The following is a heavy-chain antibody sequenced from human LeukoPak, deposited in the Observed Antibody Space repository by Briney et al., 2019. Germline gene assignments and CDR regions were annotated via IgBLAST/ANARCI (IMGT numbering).Heavy chain of an antibody. Sequence: PSETLSLTCTVSGGSISSYYWSWIRQPPGKGLEWIGYIYYSGSTNYNPSLKSRVTISVDTSKNHFSLKLSSVTAADTAVYYCARANSYDGSGHYYEFAYWGQGTLVTVSS. CDR1: GGSISSYY. CDR2: IYYSGST. J-gene: IGHJ4*02. CDR3: ARANSYDGSGHYYEFAY. D-gene: IGHD3-22*01. V-gene: IGHV4-59*12.